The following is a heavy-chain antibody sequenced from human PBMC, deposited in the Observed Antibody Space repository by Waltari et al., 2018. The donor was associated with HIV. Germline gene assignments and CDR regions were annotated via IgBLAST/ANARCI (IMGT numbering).Heavy chain of an antibody. CDR3: ARAGKRYFDWLSP. V-gene: IGHV4-34*01. J-gene: IGHJ5*02. D-gene: IGHD3-9*01. Sequence: QVQLQQWGAGLLKPSETLSLTCAVYGGSFSGYYWSWIRQPPGKGLEWIGEINHSGSTNYNPSLKSRVTISVDTSKNQFSLKLSSVTAADTAVYYCARAGKRYFDWLSPWGQGTLVTVSS. CDR1: GGSFSGYY. CDR2: INHSGST.